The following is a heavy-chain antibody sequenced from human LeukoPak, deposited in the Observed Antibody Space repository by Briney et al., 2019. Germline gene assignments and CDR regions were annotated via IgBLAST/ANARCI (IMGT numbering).Heavy chain of an antibody. J-gene: IGHJ1*01. Sequence: PGGSLRLSCTASGFTLGDYAMSWFRQAPGKGPEWVGFIRSKAYGRTTEYAASVKGRFTISGDDSKSIAYVQMNSLKTEDTAVYYCTRDVVPGYCSGGSCYSFQHWGQGTLVSVSS. V-gene: IGHV3-49*03. D-gene: IGHD2-15*01. CDR1: GFTLGDYA. CDR3: TRDVVPGYCSGGSCYSFQH. CDR2: IRSKAYGRTT.